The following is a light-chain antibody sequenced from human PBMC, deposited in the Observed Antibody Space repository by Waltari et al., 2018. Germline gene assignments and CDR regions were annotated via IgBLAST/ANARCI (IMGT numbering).Light chain of an antibody. CDR1: RSNTGATYG. CDR3: QSYDSSLSVVV. V-gene: IGLV1-40*01. J-gene: IGLJ2*01. CDR2: GNS. Sequence: QSILTQPPSVSGAPGQRVTISCTGSRSNTGATYGVHWYQQLPGTAPKLLIYGNSNRPSGVPDRFSGSKSGTSASLAITGLQAEDEADYYCQSYDSSLSVVVFGGGTKLTVL.